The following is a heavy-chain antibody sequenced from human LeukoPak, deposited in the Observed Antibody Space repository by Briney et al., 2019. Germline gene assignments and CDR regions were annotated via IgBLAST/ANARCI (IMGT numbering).Heavy chain of an antibody. CDR1: GFTFSSYA. Sequence: GGSLRLSCAASGFTFSSYAMSWVRQAPGKGLEWVSAISGSGGSTYYADSVKGRFTISRDNSENTLYLQMNSLRAEDTAVYYCAKGRAAAGTRPPFDYWGQGTLVTVSS. J-gene: IGHJ4*02. D-gene: IGHD6-13*01. V-gene: IGHV3-23*01. CDR2: ISGSGGST. CDR3: AKGRAAAGTRPPFDY.